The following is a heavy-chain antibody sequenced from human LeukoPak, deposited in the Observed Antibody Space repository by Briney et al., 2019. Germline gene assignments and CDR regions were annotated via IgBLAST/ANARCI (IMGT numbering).Heavy chain of an antibody. CDR1: GGSISSSSYY. Sequence: SETLSLTCTVSGGSISSSSYYWGWIRQPPGKGLEWIGSIYYSGSTYYNPSLKSRVTISVDTSKNQFSLKLSSVTAADTAVYYCARHPPPPTYSSSDDAFDIWGQGTMVTVSS. CDR2: IYYSGST. D-gene: IGHD6-6*01. CDR3: ARHPPPPTYSSSDDAFDI. V-gene: IGHV4-39*01. J-gene: IGHJ3*02.